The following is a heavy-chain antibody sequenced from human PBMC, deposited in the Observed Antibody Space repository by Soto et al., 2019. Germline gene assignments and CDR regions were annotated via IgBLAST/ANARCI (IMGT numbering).Heavy chain of an antibody. D-gene: IGHD6-13*01. CDR3: AKDVGYSSSWYRGNWFDP. J-gene: IGHJ5*02. CDR1: GFTFSSYA. Sequence: PGGSLTLSCAASGFTFSSYAMSWVRQAPGKGLEWVSANSGSGGSTYYADSVQGRFTISRDNSKNTLYLQMNSLRAEDTAVYYCAKDVGYSSSWYRGNWFDPWGQGTLVTVSS. CDR2: NSGSGGST. V-gene: IGHV3-23*01.